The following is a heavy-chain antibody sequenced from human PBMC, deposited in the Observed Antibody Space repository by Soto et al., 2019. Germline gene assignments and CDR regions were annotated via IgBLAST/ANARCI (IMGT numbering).Heavy chain of an antibody. Sequence: SETLAPTWPVAVGPSSMGGYDWGWIRPPTGKGLEWIGYIYYSGSTYYNPSLKSRVTISVDTSKNQFSLKLSSVTAADTAVYYCARGLGYFDYWGQGPLVTVSS. V-gene: IGHV4-30-4*01. D-gene: IGHD3-16*01. CDR1: VGPSSMGGYD. CDR2: IYYSGST. CDR3: ARGLGYFDY. J-gene: IGHJ4*02.